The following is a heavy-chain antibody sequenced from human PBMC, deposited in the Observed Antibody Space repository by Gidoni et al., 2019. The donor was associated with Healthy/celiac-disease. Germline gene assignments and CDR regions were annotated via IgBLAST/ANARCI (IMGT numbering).Heavy chain of an antibody. J-gene: IGHJ4*02. Sequence: QVQLQQWGAGLLKPSETRSLTCAVYGGSCSGYYWSGIRPPPGKGLEWIGEIIHSGSTNYNPSLQSRVTLSVDTSTNQFSLKLSSVTAADTAVYYCARGPGYYGSGSYYPFDYWGQGTLVTVSS. D-gene: IGHD3-10*01. CDR3: ARGPGYYGSGSYYPFDY. CDR1: GGSCSGYY. CDR2: IIHSGST. V-gene: IGHV4-34*01.